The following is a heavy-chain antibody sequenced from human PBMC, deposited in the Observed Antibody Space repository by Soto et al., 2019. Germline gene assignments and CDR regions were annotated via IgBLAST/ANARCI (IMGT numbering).Heavy chain of an antibody. CDR2: IKSKTDGGTT. J-gene: IGHJ1*01. Sequence: GGSLRLSCAASGFTFSNAWMSWVRQAPGKGLEWVDRIKSKTDGGTTDYAAPVKGRFTISRDDSKNTLYLQMNSLKTEDTAVYYCTTTDIVVVVAATSAEYFQHWGQGTLVTVSS. CDR1: GFTFSNAW. CDR3: TTTDIVVVVAATSAEYFQH. D-gene: IGHD2-15*01. V-gene: IGHV3-15*01.